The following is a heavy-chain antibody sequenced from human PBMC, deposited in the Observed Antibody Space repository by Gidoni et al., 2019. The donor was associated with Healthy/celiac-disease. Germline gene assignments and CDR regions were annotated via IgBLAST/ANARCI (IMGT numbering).Heavy chain of an antibody. CDR3: ATTGSLYPHYYGMDV. CDR2: ISYDGSNK. CDR1: GFTSSSYG. Sequence: QVQLVESGGGVVQPGRSLRLSCAASGFTSSSYGMHWVRQAPGKGLEWVAVISYDGSNKYYADSVKGRFTISRDNSKNTLYLQMNSLRAEDTAVYYCATTGSLYPHYYGMDVWGQGTTVTVSS. J-gene: IGHJ6*02. V-gene: IGHV3-30*03. D-gene: IGHD2-2*02.